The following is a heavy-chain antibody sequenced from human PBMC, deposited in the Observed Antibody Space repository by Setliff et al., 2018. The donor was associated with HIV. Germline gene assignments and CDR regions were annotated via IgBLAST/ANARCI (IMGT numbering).Heavy chain of an antibody. V-gene: IGHV3-15*01. Sequence: PGGSLRLSCAAAGFTFSNAWMTWVRQAPGKGLEWVARIRNKKNGGTTYYAAPVEGRFTISRDDSKNTLSLQMNSLKTEDTAVYYCVRAAAGLDIWSQGIRVTVSS. CDR3: VRAAAGLDI. D-gene: IGHD6-25*01. CDR2: IRNKKNGGTT. J-gene: IGHJ4*02. CDR1: GFTFSNAW.